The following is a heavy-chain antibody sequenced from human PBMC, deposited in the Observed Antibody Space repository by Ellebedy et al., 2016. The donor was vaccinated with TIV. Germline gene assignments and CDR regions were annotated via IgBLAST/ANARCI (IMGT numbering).Heavy chain of an antibody. Sequence: GESLKISCAASGFTFSSYSMNWVRQAPGKGLEWVSSISSSSSYIYYANSVKGRFTISRDNAKNSLYLQMNSLRAEDTAVYYCASVGSSSWYLGAFDIWGQGTMVTVSS. J-gene: IGHJ3*02. D-gene: IGHD6-13*01. CDR2: ISSSSSYI. V-gene: IGHV3-21*01. CDR3: ASVGSSSWYLGAFDI. CDR1: GFTFSSYS.